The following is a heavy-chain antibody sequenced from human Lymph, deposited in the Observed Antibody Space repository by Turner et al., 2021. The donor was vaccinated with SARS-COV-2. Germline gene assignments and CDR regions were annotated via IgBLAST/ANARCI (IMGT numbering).Heavy chain of an antibody. CDR3: ATLKSNWKILTGRYYFDF. D-gene: IGHD1-1*01. CDR1: GYTLTELS. V-gene: IGHV1-24*01. J-gene: IGHJ4*02. CDR2: FDPEDGET. Sequence: QVQLVQSGAEVKKPGAPVKVSCKVSGYTLTELSIHWVRQAPGKGLEWMGGFDPEDGETIYAQKFQGRVTMTEDTSTDTAYMELSSLRSEDTAVYYCATLKSNWKILTGRYYFDFWGQGTLVTVSS.